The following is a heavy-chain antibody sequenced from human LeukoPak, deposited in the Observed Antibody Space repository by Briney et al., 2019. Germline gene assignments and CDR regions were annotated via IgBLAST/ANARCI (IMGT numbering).Heavy chain of an antibody. CDR1: GGTISING. J-gene: IGHJ6*03. CDR2: IISNSGTP. Sequence: ASVKVSCKASGGTISINGITWVRQAPGQRLEWMGAIISNSGTPNYAQKFQGRVTITADKSTNTVYLELTSLKSEDTALYYCARASAYNTPPPPVYYMDVWGKGTTVTVSS. D-gene: IGHD5-24*01. CDR3: ARASAYNTPPPPVYYMDV. V-gene: IGHV1-69*06.